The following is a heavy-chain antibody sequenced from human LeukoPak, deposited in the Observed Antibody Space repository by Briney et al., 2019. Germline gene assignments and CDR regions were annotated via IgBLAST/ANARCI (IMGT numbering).Heavy chain of an antibody. J-gene: IGHJ5*02. Sequence: KASETLSLTCTVSGGSISSYYWSWIRQPPGKGLEWIGYIYYSGSTNYNPSLKSRVTISVDTSKNRFSLKLSSVTAADTAVYYCARDSPQYDILTGYWEPNWFDPWGQGTLVTVSS. D-gene: IGHD3-9*01. CDR3: ARDSPQYDILTGYWEPNWFDP. CDR2: IYYSGST. CDR1: GGSISSYY. V-gene: IGHV4-59*01.